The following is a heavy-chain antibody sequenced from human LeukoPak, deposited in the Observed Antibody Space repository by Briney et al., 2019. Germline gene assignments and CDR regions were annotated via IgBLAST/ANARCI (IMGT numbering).Heavy chain of an antibody. D-gene: IGHD5-12*01. V-gene: IGHV3-30*02. J-gene: IGHJ4*02. CDR1: GFTFSSYG. Sequence: GGSLRLSCAASGFTFSSYGMDLVRQAPGKGLEWVAFIRYDGSNKYYADSVKGRFTISRDNSKNTLYLQMNSLRAEDTAVYYCAKPVPIYSGYDYGTYFDYWGQGTLVTVSS. CDR3: AKPVPIYSGYDYGTYFDY. CDR2: IRYDGSNK.